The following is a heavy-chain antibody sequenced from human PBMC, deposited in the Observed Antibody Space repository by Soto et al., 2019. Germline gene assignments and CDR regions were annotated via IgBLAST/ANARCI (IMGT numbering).Heavy chain of an antibody. Sequence: PGGSLRLSCAASGFTVSNNYMIWVRQAPGKGLEWVSVIYSGGNTDYADSVKGRFTISRDNSKRTVYLQMNSLRAEDTGVYYCARARDGYNFLYEPTWGQGTLVTVSS. J-gene: IGHJ4*02. D-gene: IGHD5-12*01. V-gene: IGHV3-53*01. CDR3: ARARDGYNFLYEPT. CDR2: IYSGGNT. CDR1: GFTVSNNY.